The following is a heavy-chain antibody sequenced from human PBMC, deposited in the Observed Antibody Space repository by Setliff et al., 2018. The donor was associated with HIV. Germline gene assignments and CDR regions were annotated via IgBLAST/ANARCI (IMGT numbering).Heavy chain of an antibody. CDR3: ARAPIYCGGGCYLFDY. Sequence: ASVKVSCKASGYTFTDYYMHWVRQAPGQGLEWMGWIKPNSGGTNYAQKFQGRVTMTRDTSISTAYMDLSRLRSDDTAIYYCARAPIYCGGGCYLFDYWGQGTLVTVSS. CDR2: IKPNSGGT. V-gene: IGHV1-2*02. CDR1: GYTFTDYY. D-gene: IGHD2-21*02. J-gene: IGHJ4*02.